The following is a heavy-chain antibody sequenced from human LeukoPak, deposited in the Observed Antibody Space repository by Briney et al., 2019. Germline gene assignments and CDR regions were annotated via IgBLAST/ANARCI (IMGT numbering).Heavy chain of an antibody. CDR2: ISAYNGNT. CDR3: AREGHSSSWTTYYYMDV. V-gene: IGHV1-18*01. J-gene: IGHJ6*03. Sequence: GASVKVSCKASGYTFTSYGISWVRQAPGQGLEWMGWISAYNGNTNYAQKLQGRVTMTTDTSTSTAYMELRSLRSDDTAVYYCAREGHSSSWTTYYYMDVWGKGTTVTVSS. D-gene: IGHD6-13*01. CDR1: GYTFTSYG.